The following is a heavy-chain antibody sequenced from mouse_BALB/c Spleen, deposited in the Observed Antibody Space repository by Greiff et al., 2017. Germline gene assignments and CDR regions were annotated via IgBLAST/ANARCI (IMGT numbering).Heavy chain of an antibody. Sequence: LKQPGSELVRPGASVKLSCKASGYTFTSYWMHWVKQRHGQGLEWIGNIYPGNGSTNYDEKFKCKGTLTVDTSSSTAYMHLSSLSSEDSAVYYWTTRITTATFAMDYWGQGTSVTVSS. CDR1: GYTFTSYW. V-gene: IGHV1S22*01. J-gene: IGHJ4*01. CDR2: IYPGNGST. CDR3: TTRITTATFAMDY. D-gene: IGHD1-2*01.